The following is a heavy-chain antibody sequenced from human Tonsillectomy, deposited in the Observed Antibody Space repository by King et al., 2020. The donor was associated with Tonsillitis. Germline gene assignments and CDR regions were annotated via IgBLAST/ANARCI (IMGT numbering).Heavy chain of an antibody. CDR2: IAYDASYE. D-gene: IGHD2-21*01. CDR3: ARVAIGLSGGYFDL. Sequence: VQLVEPGGGVVQPGTSLRLSCAASGFTFGDYGMHWVRQAPGKGLEWVALIAYDASYENYADSVKGRFTVSRDNSKNTLYLEMNSLRVEDTAVYYCARVAIGLSGGYFDLWGRGTLVTVSS. J-gene: IGHJ2*01. V-gene: IGHV3-30*03. CDR1: GFTFGDYG.